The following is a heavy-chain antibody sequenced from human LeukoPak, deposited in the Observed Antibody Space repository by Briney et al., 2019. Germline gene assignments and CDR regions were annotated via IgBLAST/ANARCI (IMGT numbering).Heavy chain of an antibody. J-gene: IGHJ4*02. V-gene: IGHV3-30-3*01. CDR3: ARARGIAVAGFDY. Sequence: GGSLRLSCAASGFTFSSFAMSWVRQAPGKGLEWVAVISYDGSNKYYADSVKGRFTISRDNSKNTLYLQMNSLRAEDTAVYYCARARGIAVAGFDYWGQGTLVTVSS. CDR1: GFTFSSFA. CDR2: ISYDGSNK. D-gene: IGHD6-19*01.